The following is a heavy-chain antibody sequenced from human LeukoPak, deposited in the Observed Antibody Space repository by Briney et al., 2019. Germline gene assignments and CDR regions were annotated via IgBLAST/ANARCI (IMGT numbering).Heavy chain of an antibody. J-gene: IGHJ4*02. CDR1: GYSFTSYW. D-gene: IGHD3-22*01. V-gene: IGHV5-51*01. CDR3: ARPGLTEGYYDSSGCFN. Sequence: GESLKISCKGSGYSFTSYWIGWVRQMPGKGLEWMGIIYPGDSDTRYSPSFQGQVTISADKSISTAYLQWSSLKASDTAMYYCARPGLTEGYYDSSGCFNWGQGTLVTVSS. CDR2: IYPGDSDT.